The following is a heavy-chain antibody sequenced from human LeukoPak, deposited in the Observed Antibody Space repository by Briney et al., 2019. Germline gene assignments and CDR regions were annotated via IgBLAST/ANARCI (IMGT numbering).Heavy chain of an antibody. CDR1: GFTFSIYS. D-gene: IGHD3-10*01. CDR3: AKDSAFYGSGSYHSL. J-gene: IGHJ4*02. CDR2: ISGSGGST. V-gene: IGHV3-23*01. Sequence: GGSLRLSCAASGFTFSIYSMSWVRQAPGKGLEWVSGISGSGGSTYYADSVKGRFTISRDNSKSTLYLQVNSLRAEDTAVYYCAKDSAFYGSGSYHSLWGQGTLVTGAS.